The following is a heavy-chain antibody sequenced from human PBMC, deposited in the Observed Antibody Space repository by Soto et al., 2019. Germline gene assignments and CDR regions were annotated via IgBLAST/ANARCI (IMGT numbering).Heavy chain of an antibody. CDR3: ARANSKALRYFDY. J-gene: IGHJ4*02. CDR2: ISAYNGNT. D-gene: IGHD4-4*01. CDR1: GYTFTSYG. V-gene: IGHV1-18*01. Sequence: QVQLVQSGAEVKKPGASVQVSCKASGYTFTSYGISWVRQAPGQGFEWMGWISAYNGNTNYAQKLQGRVTMTTDTSTRTAYRELRSLRSDDTDVYDCARANSKALRYFDYWGQGTLGTVSS.